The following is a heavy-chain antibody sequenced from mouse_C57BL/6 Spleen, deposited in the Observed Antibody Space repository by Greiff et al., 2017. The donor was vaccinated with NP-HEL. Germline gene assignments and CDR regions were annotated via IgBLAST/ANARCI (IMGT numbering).Heavy chain of an antibody. CDR2: ISDGGSYT. CDR1: GFTFSSYA. J-gene: IGHJ4*01. CDR3: ARDRYYGSSPSYAMDY. D-gene: IGHD1-1*01. V-gene: IGHV5-4*01. Sequence: EVQRVESGGGLVKPGGSLKLSCAASGFTFSSYAMSWVRQTPEKRLEWVATISDGGSYTYYPDNVKGRFTISRDNAKNNLYLQMSHLKSEDTAMYYGARDRYYGSSPSYAMDYWGQGTSVTVSS.